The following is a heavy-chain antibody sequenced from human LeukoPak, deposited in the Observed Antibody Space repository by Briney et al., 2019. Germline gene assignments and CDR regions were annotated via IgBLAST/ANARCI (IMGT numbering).Heavy chain of an antibody. CDR2: ISSSGSTI. Sequence: MAGGSLRLSCAASGFTFSDYYMSWIRQAPGKGLEWVSYISSSGSTIYYADSVKGRFTISRHIAKNSLYLQMHSLIAEGTAVYYCARKGALGSWFDPWGQGTLVTVSS. CDR1: GFTFSDYY. D-gene: IGHD7-27*01. CDR3: ARKGALGSWFDP. J-gene: IGHJ5*02. V-gene: IGHV3-11*04.